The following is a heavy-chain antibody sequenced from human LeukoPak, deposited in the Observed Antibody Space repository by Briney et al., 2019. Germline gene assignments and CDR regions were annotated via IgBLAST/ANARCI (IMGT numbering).Heavy chain of an antibody. CDR3: ARVAVNYDSSGYYFNWYFDL. J-gene: IGHJ2*01. D-gene: IGHD3-22*01. CDR2: IYTSGST. CDR1: GGSISSGSYY. V-gene: IGHV4-61*02. Sequence: SETLSLTCTVSGGSISSGSYYWSWIRQPAGKGLEWIGRIYTSGSTDYNPSLKSRVTISVDTSKNQFSLKLSSVPAADTAVYYCARVAVNYDSSGYYFNWYFDLWGRGTLVTVSS.